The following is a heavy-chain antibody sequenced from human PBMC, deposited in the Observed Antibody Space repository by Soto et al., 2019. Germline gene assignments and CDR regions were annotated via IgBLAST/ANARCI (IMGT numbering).Heavy chain of an antibody. V-gene: IGHV4-59*01. CDR3: ARSSGWYTRLDY. CDR1: GGSISSYY. CDR2: IYYSGST. J-gene: IGHJ4*02. Sequence: SETLSLTCTVSGGSISSYYWSWIRQPPGKGLEWIGYIYYSGSTNYNPSLKSRVTISVDTSKNQFSLKLSSVTAADTAVYYCARSSGWYTRLDYWGQGTLVTVSS. D-gene: IGHD6-19*01.